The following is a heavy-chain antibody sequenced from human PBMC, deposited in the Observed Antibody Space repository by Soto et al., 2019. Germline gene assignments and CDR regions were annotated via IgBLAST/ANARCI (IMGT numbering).Heavy chain of an antibody. J-gene: IGHJ4*02. CDR3: ARRRAWNDAFDF. CDR1: GYSFTRYW. D-gene: IGHD1-1*01. Sequence: GGSLKISLKGFGYSFTRYWIGWARQMPGKGLEWMGIIYPADSDTRYRPPFQGQVTFSADKSLTTAYLQWNSLKASDTAKYYCARRRAWNDAFDFWGQGTLVTVSS. V-gene: IGHV5-51*01. CDR2: IYPADSDT.